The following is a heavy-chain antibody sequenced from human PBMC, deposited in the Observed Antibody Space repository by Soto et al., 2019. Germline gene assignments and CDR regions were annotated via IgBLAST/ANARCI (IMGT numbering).Heavy chain of an antibody. Sequence: QVQLQESGPGLVKPSQTLSLTCTVSGGSISSGGYYWSWIRQHPGKGLEWIGYIFYSGSTYYNPSLKSRVSISVDTSKNQFSLNLSSVTAADTAVYYCVRVDTSMGATCVSYWGQGTLVTVSS. CDR1: GGSISSGGYY. J-gene: IGHJ4*02. CDR3: VRVDTSMGATCVSY. CDR2: IFYSGST. V-gene: IGHV4-31*03. D-gene: IGHD1-26*01.